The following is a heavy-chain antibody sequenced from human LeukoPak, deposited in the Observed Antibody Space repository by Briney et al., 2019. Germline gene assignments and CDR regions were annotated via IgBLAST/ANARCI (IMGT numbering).Heavy chain of an antibody. CDR2: ITGSGDST. V-gene: IGHV3-23*01. D-gene: IGHD6-25*01. J-gene: IGHJ4*02. Sequence: GGSLRLSCAASGFTFSNFAMNWVRQAPGQGLEWVSGITGSGDSTDYADSAKGRFTISRDNSINTLFLQMNSLRAEDTAVYYCAKERRDGYPDLDYWGQGTLVTVSS. CDR3: AKERRDGYPDLDY. CDR1: GFTFSNFA.